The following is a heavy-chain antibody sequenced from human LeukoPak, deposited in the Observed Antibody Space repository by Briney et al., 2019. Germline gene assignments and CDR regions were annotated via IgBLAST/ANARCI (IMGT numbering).Heavy chain of an antibody. CDR2: ISSNGGST. D-gene: IGHD5-18*01. CDR1: GFTFSSYA. V-gene: IGHV3-64*01. Sequence: AGGSLRLSCAASGFTFSSYAMHWVRQAPGKGLEYVSAISSNGGSTYYANSVKGRFTISRDNSKTTLYLQMGSLRAEDMAVYYCARYSYGTLDYWGQGTLVTVSS. J-gene: IGHJ4*02. CDR3: ARYSYGTLDY.